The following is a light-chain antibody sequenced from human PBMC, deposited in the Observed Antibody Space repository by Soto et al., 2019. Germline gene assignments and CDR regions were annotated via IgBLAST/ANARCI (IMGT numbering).Light chain of an antibody. J-gene: IGLJ1*01. CDR3: CSYAGSSTLVV. CDR2: EVS. CDR1: SSDVGSYNL. V-gene: IGLV2-23*02. Sequence: HSVLTQPASVSGSPGQSITISCTGTSSDVGSYNLVSWYQQHPGKAPKLMIYEVSKRPSGVSNRFSGSKSGNTASLTISGLQAEDEADYYCCSYAGSSTLVVFGTGTKLTVL.